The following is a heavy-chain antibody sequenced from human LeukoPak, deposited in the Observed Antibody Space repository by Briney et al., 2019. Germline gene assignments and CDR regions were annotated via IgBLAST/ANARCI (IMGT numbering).Heavy chain of an antibody. CDR1: GFTFSNAW. J-gene: IGHJ4*02. V-gene: IGHV3-15*01. CDR3: TTDMGR. CDR2: IKSKSDGETI. Sequence: TGGSLRLSCTASGFTFSNAWMSWVRQAPGKGLEWVGRIKSKSDGETIDYAAPVQGRFSISRDDSKNTLYLQMNSLKTEDTAVYYCTTDMGRWGQGTLVIVSS.